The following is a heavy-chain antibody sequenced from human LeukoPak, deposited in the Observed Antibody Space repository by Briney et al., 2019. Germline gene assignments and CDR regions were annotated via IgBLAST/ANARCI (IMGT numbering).Heavy chain of an antibody. CDR2: INHTGST. J-gene: IGHJ4*02. D-gene: IGHD3-22*01. CDR1: GGSFSGYY. V-gene: IGHV4-34*01. CDR3: ARGSDSSGFHVY. Sequence: KTSETLSLTRAVYGGSFSGYYWSWIRQPPGKGLEWSGEINHTGSTNYNPSLKSRVTISVDTSNNQFSLKLSSVTAADTAVYYCARGSDSSGFHVYWGQGTLVTVSS.